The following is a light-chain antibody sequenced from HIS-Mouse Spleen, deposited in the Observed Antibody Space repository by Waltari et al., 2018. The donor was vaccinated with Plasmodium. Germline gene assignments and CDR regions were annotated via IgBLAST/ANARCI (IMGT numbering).Light chain of an antibody. CDR2: DAS. V-gene: IGKV1-13*02. CDR1: QGISSA. J-gene: IGKJ4*02. Sequence: AIQLTQSPSSLSASVGDRVTITCRASQGISSAVAWYQQKPGKAPKLRIYDASSLESGVPSRFSGSGSGTDFTLTFSSLQPEDFATYYCQQFNSYPLTFGGGTKVEIK. CDR3: QQFNSYPLT.